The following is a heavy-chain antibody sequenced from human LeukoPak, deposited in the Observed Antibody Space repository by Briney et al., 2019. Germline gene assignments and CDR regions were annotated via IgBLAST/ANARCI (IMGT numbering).Heavy chain of an antibody. V-gene: IGHV3-66*01. Sequence: PGGSLRLSCAASGFTFSSYAMSWVRQAPGKGLEWVSVIYSGGSTYYADSVKGRFTISRDNSKNTLYLQMNSLRAEDTAVYYCAREDGYYYDSSGYLNWGQGTLVTVSS. CDR3: AREDGYYYDSSGYLN. J-gene: IGHJ4*02. CDR2: IYSGGST. D-gene: IGHD3-22*01. CDR1: GFTFSSYA.